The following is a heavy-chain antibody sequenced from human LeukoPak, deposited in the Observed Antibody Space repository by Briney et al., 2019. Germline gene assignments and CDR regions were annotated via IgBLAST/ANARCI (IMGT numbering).Heavy chain of an antibody. D-gene: IGHD6-13*01. CDR2: ISGSSSTI. J-gene: IGHJ5*02. V-gene: IGHV3-48*04. CDR3: TRGCSSTWRNNWFDP. Sequence: GGSLRLSCAASGFTFISHSMNWVPQAPGKGLEWLSYISGSSSTIYYADSVKGQFTISRDNAKNSLYLQMNSLRVEDTAVYYCTRGCSSTWRNNWFDPWGQGTLVTVSS. CDR1: GFTFISHS.